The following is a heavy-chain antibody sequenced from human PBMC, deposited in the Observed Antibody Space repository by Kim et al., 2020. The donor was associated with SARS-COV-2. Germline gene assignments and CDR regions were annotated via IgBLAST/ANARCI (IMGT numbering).Heavy chain of an antibody. Sequence: DSVKGRFTISRDNAKNSLYLQMNSLRAEDTAVYYCARDTITIFGVVTNDYWGQGTLVTVSS. CDR3: ARDTITIFGVVTNDY. D-gene: IGHD3-3*01. J-gene: IGHJ4*02. V-gene: IGHV3-21*01.